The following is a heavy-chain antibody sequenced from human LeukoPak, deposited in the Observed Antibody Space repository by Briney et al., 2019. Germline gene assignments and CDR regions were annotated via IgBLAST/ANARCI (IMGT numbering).Heavy chain of an antibody. V-gene: IGHV6-1*01. Sequence: SQTLSLTCVISGDSVSSKSAAWKWIRQSPSRGLEWLGRTFYRSKWYNDYAVSVKGRLTVNPDTSKNQFSLHLNSVTPDDTAVYYCVRSTGPLDVWGQGTLVTVSS. CDR2: TFYRSKWYN. D-gene: IGHD7-27*01. J-gene: IGHJ4*02. CDR1: GDSVSSKSAA. CDR3: VRSTGPLDV.